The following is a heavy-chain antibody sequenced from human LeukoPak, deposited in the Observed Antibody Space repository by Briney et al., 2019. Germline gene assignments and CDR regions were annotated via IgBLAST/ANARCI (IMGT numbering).Heavy chain of an antibody. D-gene: IGHD3-3*01. J-gene: IGHJ1*01. CDR1: GFTFSSYG. CDR2: ISYDGSNK. Sequence: PRRSLRLSCAAPGFTFSSYGMHWVRQAPGKGLGWVAVISYDGSNKYYADSVKGRFTISRDDSKNTLYLQMNSLKTEDTAVYYCTTNGQPYDFWSGYYFSEYFHHWGQGTLVTVSS. V-gene: IGHV3-30*03. CDR3: TTNGQPYDFWSGYYFSEYFHH.